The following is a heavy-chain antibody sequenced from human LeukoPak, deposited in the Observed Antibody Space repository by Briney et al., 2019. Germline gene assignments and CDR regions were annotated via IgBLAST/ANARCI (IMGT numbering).Heavy chain of an antibody. Sequence: SETLSLTCTVSGGSISSYYWSWIRQPPGKGLEWIGYIYYSGSTNYNPSLKSRVTISVDTSKNQFSLKLSSVTAADTAVYYCARAGIAAAGILGWFDPWGQGTLVTVSS. J-gene: IGHJ5*02. V-gene: IGHV4-59*01. D-gene: IGHD6-13*01. CDR3: ARAGIAAAGILGWFDP. CDR2: IYYSGST. CDR1: GGSISSYY.